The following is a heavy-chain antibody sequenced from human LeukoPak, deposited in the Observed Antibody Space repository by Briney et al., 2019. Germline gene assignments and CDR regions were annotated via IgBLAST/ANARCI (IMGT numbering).Heavy chain of an antibody. CDR2: ISGSGGST. Sequence: GGSLRLSCAASGFTFSSYAMSWVRQAPGKGLEWVSAISGSGGSTYYADSVKGRFTISRDNSKNTLYLQMNSLRAEDTAVYYCAKKYYYGSGSYFPFDYWGQGALVTVSS. V-gene: IGHV3-23*01. CDR3: AKKYYYGSGSYFPFDY. CDR1: GFTFSSYA. D-gene: IGHD3-10*01. J-gene: IGHJ4*02.